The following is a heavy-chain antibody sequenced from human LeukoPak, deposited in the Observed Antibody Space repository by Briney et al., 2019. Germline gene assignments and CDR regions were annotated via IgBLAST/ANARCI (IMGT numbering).Heavy chain of an antibody. CDR3: ARLVIP. D-gene: IGHD3-10*01. CDR2: IYYSGST. Sequence: SETPSLTCTVSGGSISSSSYYWGWIRQPPGKGLEWIGSIYYSGSTYYSPSLKSRVTISVDTSKSQFSLNLSSVTATDTAVYYCARLVIPWGQGILVTVSS. V-gene: IGHV4-39*07. CDR1: GGSISSSSYY. J-gene: IGHJ5*02.